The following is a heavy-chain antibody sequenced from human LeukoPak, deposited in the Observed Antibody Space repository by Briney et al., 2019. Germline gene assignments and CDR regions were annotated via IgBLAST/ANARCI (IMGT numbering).Heavy chain of an antibody. J-gene: IGHJ3*02. Sequence: GGSLRLSCAASGLSFSTYAMGWVRQAPGKGLEWVSGISASGGSTYYADSVKGRFTISRDNSKSTLHLQMNSLRDEDTAVYYCAKIQGASSSGYYGAFDIWGQGTVVTVSS. V-gene: IGHV3-23*01. CDR3: AKIQGASSSGYYGAFDI. CDR2: ISASGGST. CDR1: GLSFSTYA. D-gene: IGHD3-22*01.